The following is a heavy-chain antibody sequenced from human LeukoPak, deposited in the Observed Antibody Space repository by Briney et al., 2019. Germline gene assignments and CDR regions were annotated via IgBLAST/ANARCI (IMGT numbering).Heavy chain of an antibody. CDR2: INHSGST. J-gene: IGHJ4*02. CDR3: ASSYGDSLYYFDY. D-gene: IGHD4-17*01. CDR1: GGSFSGYY. Sequence: PSETLSLTCAVYGGSFSGYYWSWIRQPPGKGLEWIGEINHSGSTNYNPSLKSRVTISVDTSKNQFSLKLSSVTAADTAVYYCASSYGDSLYYFDYWGQGTLVTVSS. V-gene: IGHV4-34*01.